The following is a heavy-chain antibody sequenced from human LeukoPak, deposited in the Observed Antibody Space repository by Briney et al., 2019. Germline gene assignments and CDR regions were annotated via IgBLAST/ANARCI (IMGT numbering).Heavy chain of an antibody. Sequence: HPGGSLRLSCAASGFTFSSYGMHWVRQARGKGLEWVALISYDGSNKYFADSVKGRFTTSRDNSKNTLYLQMHSLRAEDTAVYYCAKDNVAAAGRYFDYWGQGTLVTVSS. D-gene: IGHD6-13*01. V-gene: IGHV3-30*18. CDR3: AKDNVAAAGRYFDY. CDR2: ISYDGSNK. CDR1: GFTFSSYG. J-gene: IGHJ4*02.